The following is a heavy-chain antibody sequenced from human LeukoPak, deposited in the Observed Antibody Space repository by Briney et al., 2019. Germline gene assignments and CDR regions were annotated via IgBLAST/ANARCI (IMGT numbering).Heavy chain of an antibody. CDR3: ARDVGDIWFGEMLRDWFDP. CDR2: ISAYNGNT. V-gene: IGHV1-18*01. J-gene: IGHJ5*02. Sequence: ASVKVSCKASGYTFTSYGISWVRQAPGQGLEWMGWISAYNGNTNYAQKLQDRVTMTTDTSTSTAYMELRSLRSDDTAVYYCARDVGDIWFGEMLRDWFDPWGQGTLVTVSS. D-gene: IGHD3-10*01. CDR1: GYTFTSYG.